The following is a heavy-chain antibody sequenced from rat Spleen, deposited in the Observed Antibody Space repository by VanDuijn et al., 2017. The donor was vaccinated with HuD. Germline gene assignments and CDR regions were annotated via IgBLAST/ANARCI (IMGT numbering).Heavy chain of an antibody. CDR3: TTANNYGY. D-gene: IGHD1-10*01. CDR1: GFSFSDYY. CDR2: ISSGGGGI. V-gene: IGHV5-27*01. J-gene: IGHJ2*01. Sequence: EVQLVESGGGLVQPGRSMKLSCAASGFSFSDYYMAWVRQAPTKGLEWVAYISSGGGGIYYPDSVKGRFTISRDNAKSTLYLQMNSLRSEDTATYYCTTANNYGYWGQGVTVTVSS.